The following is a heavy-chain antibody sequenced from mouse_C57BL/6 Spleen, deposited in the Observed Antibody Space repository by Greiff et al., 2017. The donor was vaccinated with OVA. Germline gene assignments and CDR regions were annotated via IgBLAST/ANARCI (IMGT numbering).Heavy chain of an antibody. J-gene: IGHJ2*01. Sequence: QVQLQQPGAELVRPGSSVKLSCKASGYTFTSYWMDWVKQRPGQGLAWIGNIYPSDSETHYNQKFKDKATLTVDKSSSTAYMQLSSLTSEDSAVYYCARSRYGSSYFDYWGQGTTLTVSS. D-gene: IGHD1-1*01. CDR2: IYPSDSET. CDR1: GYTFTSYW. CDR3: ARSRYGSSYFDY. V-gene: IGHV1-61*01.